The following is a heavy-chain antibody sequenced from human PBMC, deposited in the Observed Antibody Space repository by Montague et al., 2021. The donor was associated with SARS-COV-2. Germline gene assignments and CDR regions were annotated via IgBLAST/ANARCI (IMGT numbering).Heavy chain of an antibody. CDR1: GFTFSSYA. Sequence: YRSLSWAASGFTFSSYAMSWVRQAPGKGLEWVSVIYSGDSSTYYADSVKGRFTISRDNSKNTLYLQMNSLRAEDTAVYYCAKRGATSPFDSWGQGTLVTVSS. J-gene: IGHJ4*02. CDR3: AKRGATSPFDS. D-gene: IGHD1-26*01. CDR2: IYSGDSST. V-gene: IGHV3-23*03.